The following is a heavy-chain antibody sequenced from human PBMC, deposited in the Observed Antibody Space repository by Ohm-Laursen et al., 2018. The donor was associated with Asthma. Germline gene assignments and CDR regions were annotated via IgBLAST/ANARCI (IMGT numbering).Heavy chain of an antibody. J-gene: IGHJ5*02. D-gene: IGHD2-2*01. CDR1: GYTFTSYA. V-gene: IGHV1-3*01. Sequence: ASVKVSCKASGYTFTSYAMHWVRQAPGQRLEWMGWINAGNGNTKYSQKFQGRVTVTRDTSASTAYMELSSLRSEDTAVYYCARDLGDCSSTSCYVSNWFDPWGQGTLVTVSS. CDR3: ARDLGDCSSTSCYVSNWFDP. CDR2: INAGNGNT.